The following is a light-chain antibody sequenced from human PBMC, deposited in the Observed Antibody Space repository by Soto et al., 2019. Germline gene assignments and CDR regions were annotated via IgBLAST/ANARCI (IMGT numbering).Light chain of an antibody. CDR2: GAS. CDR3: QQYGSSPPLT. Sequence: EFVFTQSPGTLSLSPGERATLSCRASQSVGSNSLAWYQQKPGQAPRILIYGASTRATGIPDRFSGSGSGTDFTLTISRLEPEDFAVYYCQQYGSSPPLTFGGGTKVEIK. J-gene: IGKJ4*01. CDR1: QSVGSNS. V-gene: IGKV3-20*01.